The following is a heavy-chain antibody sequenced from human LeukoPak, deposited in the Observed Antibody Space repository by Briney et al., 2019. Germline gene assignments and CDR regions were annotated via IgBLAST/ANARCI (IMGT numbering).Heavy chain of an antibody. D-gene: IGHD2-2*02. V-gene: IGHV4-61*02. CDR2: IYTSGST. J-gene: IGHJ4*02. Sequence: SQTLSLTCTVSGGSISSGSYYWSWIRQPAGKGLEWIGRIYTSGSTNYNPSLKSRVTISVDTSKNQFSLKLSSVTAADTAVYYCARGILGYCSSTSCYTDYWGQGTLVTVSS. CDR1: GGSISSGSYY. CDR3: ARGILGYCSSTSCYTDY.